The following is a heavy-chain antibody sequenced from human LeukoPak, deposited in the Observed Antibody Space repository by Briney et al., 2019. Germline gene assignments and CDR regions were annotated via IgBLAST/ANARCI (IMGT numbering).Heavy chain of an antibody. Sequence: SVRVSCKASGGTFSSYAISWVRQAPGQGLEWMGGIIPIFGTANYAQKFQGRVTITADKSTSTAYMELSSLTSEDTAVYYCTTSSGNYAVYYYYMDVWGKGTTVSVSS. CDR2: IIPIFGTA. D-gene: IGHD1-26*01. CDR3: TTSSGNYAVYYYYMDV. CDR1: GGTFSSYA. V-gene: IGHV1-69*06. J-gene: IGHJ6*03.